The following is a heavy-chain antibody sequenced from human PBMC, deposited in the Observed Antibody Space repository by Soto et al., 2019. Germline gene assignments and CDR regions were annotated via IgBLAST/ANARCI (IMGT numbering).Heavy chain of an antibody. CDR1: GFPFSTYA. D-gene: IGHD1-1*01. CDR2: VSYGGRQK. J-gene: IGHJ4*02. V-gene: IGHV3-33*06. Sequence: GGSLRLSCAASGFPFSTYAMHWVRQAPGKGLEWVAVVSYGGRQKYHGDSVKGRFSISRDNSKNTLYLQMNSLRAEDTAVYYCAKRHTTVATPANYFDYWGQGTLVTVSS. CDR3: AKRHTTVATPANYFDY.